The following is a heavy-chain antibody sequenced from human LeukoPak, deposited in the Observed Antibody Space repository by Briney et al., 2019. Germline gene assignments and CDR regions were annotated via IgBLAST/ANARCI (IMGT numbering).Heavy chain of an antibody. V-gene: IGHV3-21*01. CDR2: ISSSSSYI. Sequence: GGSLRLSCAASGFTFSSYSINWVRQAPGKGLEWVSSISSSSSYIYYADSVKGRFTISRDNAKNSLYLQMNSLRAEDTAVYYCARTQQQPGGGTFDYWGQGTLVTVSS. CDR3: ARTQQQPGGGTFDY. D-gene: IGHD6-13*01. J-gene: IGHJ4*02. CDR1: GFTFSSYS.